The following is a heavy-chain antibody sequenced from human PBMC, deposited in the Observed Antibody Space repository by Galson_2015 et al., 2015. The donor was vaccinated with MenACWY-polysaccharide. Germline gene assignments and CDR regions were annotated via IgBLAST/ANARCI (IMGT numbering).Heavy chain of an antibody. CDR3: ARGHYGSGSYYTNSRWFDP. J-gene: IGHJ5*02. CDR1: GGSISSYY. V-gene: IGHV4-4*07. D-gene: IGHD3-10*01. Sequence: SETLSLTCTVSGGSISSYYWSWIRQPAGKGLEWIGRIYTSGSTNYNPSLKSRVTMSVDTSKNQFSLKLSSVTAADTAVYYCARGHYGSGSYYTNSRWFDPWGQGTLVTVSS. CDR2: IYTSGST.